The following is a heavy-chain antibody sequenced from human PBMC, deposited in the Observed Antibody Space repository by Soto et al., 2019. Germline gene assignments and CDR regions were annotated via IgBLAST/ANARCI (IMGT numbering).Heavy chain of an antibody. CDR3: AKDPSRDYDVSFDY. D-gene: IGHD5-12*01. Sequence: PGGSLRLSCAASGFTFSSYAMSWVLQAPWKGLEWVSAISGSGGSTYYADSVKGRFTISRDNSKNTLYLQMNSLRAEDTAVYYCAKDPSRDYDVSFDYWGQGTLVTVSS. CDR1: GFTFSSYA. J-gene: IGHJ4*02. CDR2: ISGSGGST. V-gene: IGHV3-23*01.